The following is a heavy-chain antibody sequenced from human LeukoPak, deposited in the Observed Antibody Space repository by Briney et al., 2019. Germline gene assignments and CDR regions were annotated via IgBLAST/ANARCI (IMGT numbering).Heavy chain of an antibody. V-gene: IGHV1-69*05. CDR2: IIPISGTT. CDR1: GVSFRGYT. Sequence: SVKVSCKASGVSFRGYTINWVRQAPGQGLEWMGAIIPISGTTNYAQRLQGRVTLTMDDSATTAFMEMSSLRSEDTAVYYCASRFTARQLVPADYYHMDVWGKGTTVFVSS. D-gene: IGHD6-13*01. CDR3: ASRFTARQLVPADYYHMDV. J-gene: IGHJ6*03.